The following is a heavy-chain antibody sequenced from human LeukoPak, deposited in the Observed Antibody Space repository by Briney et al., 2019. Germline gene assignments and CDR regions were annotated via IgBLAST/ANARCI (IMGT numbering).Heavy chain of an antibody. J-gene: IGHJ4*02. D-gene: IGHD3-10*01. Sequence: ASVKVSCKASGYTFTGYYMHWVRQAPGQGLEWMGWINPNSGGTNYAQNFQGRVTMTTDTSISTAYMELSRLRSDDTAVYYCAREIRTYYYGSGSYNYWGQGTLVTVSS. V-gene: IGHV1-2*02. CDR1: GYTFTGYY. CDR3: AREIRTYYYGSGSYNY. CDR2: INPNSGGT.